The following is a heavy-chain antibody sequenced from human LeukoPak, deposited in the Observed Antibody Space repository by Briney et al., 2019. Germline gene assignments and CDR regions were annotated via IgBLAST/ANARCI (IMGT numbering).Heavy chain of an antibody. CDR1: GFTFNNYW. CDR2: INNDGSSA. Sequence: GGPLRLSCAASGFTFNNYWIHWVRQVPGKGLVWVSRINNDGSSASYVDSVKGRFTISRDNAKNTLFLQMNSLRAEDTAVYYCARRGTGHGMDVWGQGTTVIVSS. V-gene: IGHV3-74*01. CDR3: ARRGTGHGMDV. J-gene: IGHJ6*02. D-gene: IGHD1-1*01.